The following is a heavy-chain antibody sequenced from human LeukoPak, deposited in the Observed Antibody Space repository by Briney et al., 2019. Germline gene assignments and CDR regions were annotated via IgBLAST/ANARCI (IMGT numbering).Heavy chain of an antibody. Sequence: SSETLSLTCTVSGGSISSSSYYWGWIRQPPGKGLEWIGYIYYSGTTNYNPSLKSRVTISVDTSKNQFSLKLSSVTAADTAVYYCARGVYIAAAQYAYWGQGTLVTVSS. CDR2: IYYSGTT. CDR3: ARGVYIAAAQYAY. CDR1: GGSISSSSYY. D-gene: IGHD6-13*01. V-gene: IGHV4-61*05. J-gene: IGHJ4*02.